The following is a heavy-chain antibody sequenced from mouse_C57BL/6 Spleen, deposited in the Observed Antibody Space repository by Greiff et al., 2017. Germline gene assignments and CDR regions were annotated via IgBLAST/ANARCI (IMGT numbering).Heavy chain of an antibody. J-gene: IGHJ1*03. CDR1: GFNINDDY. CDR2: IDPENGDT. Sequence: EVQGVESGAELVRPGASVKLSCTASGFNINDDYMHWVQQGPEQGLEWIGWIDPENGDTEYASKFQGQATITADTSSNTAYLQLSSLTSEDTAVYYCTYYYGVWGTGTTVTVSS. CDR3: TYYYGV. V-gene: IGHV14-4*01.